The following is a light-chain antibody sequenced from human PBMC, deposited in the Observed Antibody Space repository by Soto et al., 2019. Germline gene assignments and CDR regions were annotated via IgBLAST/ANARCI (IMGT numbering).Light chain of an antibody. CDR3: QQYGGSPWT. V-gene: IGKV3-20*01. CDR2: GAF. Sequence: EIVLTQSPGTLSLSPGERATLSCRASQSVASIYLAWYQQKPGQAPRLLIYGAFRRATGIPDRFSGSGSGTDFTLTISSLQPEDVAVYFCQQYGGSPWTFGQGTKVEIK. CDR1: QSVASIY. J-gene: IGKJ1*01.